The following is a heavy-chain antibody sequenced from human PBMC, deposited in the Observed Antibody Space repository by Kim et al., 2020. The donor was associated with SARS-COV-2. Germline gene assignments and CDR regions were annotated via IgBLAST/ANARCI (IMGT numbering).Heavy chain of an antibody. CDR3: ALSRGVRGVIITPGFDY. J-gene: IGHJ4*02. D-gene: IGHD3-10*01. V-gene: IGHV4-39*01. Sequence: KSRVTISVDTSKNQFSLKLSSVTAADTAVYYCALSRGVRGVIITPGFDYWGQGTLVTVSS.